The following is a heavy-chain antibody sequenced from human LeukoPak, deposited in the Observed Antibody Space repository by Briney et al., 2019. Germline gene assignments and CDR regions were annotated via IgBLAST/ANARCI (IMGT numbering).Heavy chain of an antibody. Sequence: GASVKVSCKASGYTFTSYGISWVRQAPGQGLEWMGRIIPILGIANYAQKFQGRVTITADKSTSTAYMELSSLRSEDTAVYYCARDLAVNDAFDIWGQGTMVTVSS. V-gene: IGHV1-69*04. CDR2: IIPILGIA. CDR3: ARDLAVNDAFDI. CDR1: GYTFTSYG. J-gene: IGHJ3*02.